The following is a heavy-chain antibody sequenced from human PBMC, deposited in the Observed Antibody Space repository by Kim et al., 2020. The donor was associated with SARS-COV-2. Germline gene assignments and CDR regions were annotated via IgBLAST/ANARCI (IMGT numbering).Heavy chain of an antibody. V-gene: IGHV4-59*13. CDR3: ARGARGGSTDAWTGRYFDL. CDR1: GGSISSYY. D-gene: IGHD2-2*01. CDR2: IYYSGST. Sequence: SETLSLTCTVSGGSISSYYWSWIRQPPGKGLEWIGYIYYSGSTNYNPSLKSRVTISVDTSKNQFSLKLSSVTAADTAVYYCARGARGGSTDAWTGRYFDLWGRGTLVTVSS. J-gene: IGHJ2*01.